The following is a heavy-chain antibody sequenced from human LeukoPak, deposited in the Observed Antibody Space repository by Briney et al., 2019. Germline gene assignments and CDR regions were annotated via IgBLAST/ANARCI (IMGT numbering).Heavy chain of an antibody. CDR2: IYSGGTT. D-gene: IGHD6-19*01. V-gene: IGHV3-53*01. CDR1: GFTFSSYS. CDR3: ARGSSGWYAFNY. J-gene: IGHJ4*02. Sequence: GGSLRLSCAASGFTFSSYSMNWVRQAPGKGLEWVSVIYSGGTTYYADSVKGRFTISRDNSKNTLYLQMNSLRAEDTAVYYCARGSSGWYAFNYWGQGTLITVSS.